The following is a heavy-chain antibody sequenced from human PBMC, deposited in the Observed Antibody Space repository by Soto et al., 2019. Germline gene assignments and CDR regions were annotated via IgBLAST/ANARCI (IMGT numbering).Heavy chain of an antibody. D-gene: IGHD2-15*01. J-gene: IGHJ1*01. CDR1: GYIFTAYS. V-gene: IGHV1-46*01. CDR2: VNPSGGST. CDR3: AREENCSDGICYSEYFQR. Sequence: QVQLEQSGAEVKKPGASVKVSCKASGYIFTAYSMHWVRRAPGQGLQRMGVVNPSGGSTNYAQKFQGRITLTRDTSRNTFYMDLSSLKSEDTAVYYCAREENCSDGICYSEYFQRWGQGTLVTVSS.